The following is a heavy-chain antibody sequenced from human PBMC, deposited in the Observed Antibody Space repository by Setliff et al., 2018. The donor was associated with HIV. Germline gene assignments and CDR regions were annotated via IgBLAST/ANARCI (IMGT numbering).Heavy chain of an antibody. J-gene: IGHJ5*02. V-gene: IGHV7-4-1*02. Sequence: SVKVSCKASGYTFTSYAMNWVRQAPGQGLEWRGWINTNTGNPTYAQGFTGRFVFSLDTSVSTAYLQISSLKAEDTAVYYCARGAMTTSRSGNTNWFDPWGQGTLVTVSS. D-gene: IGHD4-4*01. CDR1: GYTFTSYA. CDR2: INTNTGNP. CDR3: ARGAMTTSRSGNTNWFDP.